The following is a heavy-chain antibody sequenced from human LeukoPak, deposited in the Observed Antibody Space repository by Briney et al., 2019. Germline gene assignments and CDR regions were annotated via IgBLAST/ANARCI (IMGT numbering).Heavy chain of an antibody. V-gene: IGHV4-34*01. J-gene: IGHJ4*02. D-gene: IGHD4-17*01. Sequence: SETLSLTCAVYGGSFSGYYWSWIRQPPGKGLEWIGEVNHSGSTNYNPSLKSRVTMSVDTSKNQFSLKLNSVTAADTAVYYCARHQSYGDYALDYWGQGALVTVSS. CDR1: GGSFSGYY. CDR2: VNHSGST. CDR3: ARHQSYGDYALDY.